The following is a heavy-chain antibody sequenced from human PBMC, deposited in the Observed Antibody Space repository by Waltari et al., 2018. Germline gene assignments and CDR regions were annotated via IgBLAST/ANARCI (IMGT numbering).Heavy chain of an antibody. Sequence: EVQLVESGGGLEQPGGSRRLSCSSSGFPFRSYGMNWVRQAPGKGLEWVSYISPSSSTITYADSMKGRFTISRDNAKNSLYLQMNSLRADDTAVYYCVREYDSGGAGYWGQGTLVTVSS. D-gene: IGHD3-22*01. CDR2: ISPSSSTI. CDR1: GFPFRSYG. CDR3: VREYDSGGAGY. J-gene: IGHJ4*02. V-gene: IGHV3-48*04.